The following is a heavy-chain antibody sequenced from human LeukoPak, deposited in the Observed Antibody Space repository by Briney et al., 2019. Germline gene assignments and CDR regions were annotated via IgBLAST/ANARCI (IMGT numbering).Heavy chain of an antibody. V-gene: IGHV3-66*02. CDR3: ARVGVYESSGFDC. D-gene: IGHD3-22*01. J-gene: IGHJ4*02. CDR1: GFTVDSNY. CDR2: TYSSGNT. Sequence: PGGSLRLSCAASGFTVDSNYMSWVRQAPGKGLEWVSVTYSSGNTYYRDSVKGRFTISRDRSKNTLYLQMNSLNSEDTAVYYCARVGVYESSGFDCCGLGTLVTVSS.